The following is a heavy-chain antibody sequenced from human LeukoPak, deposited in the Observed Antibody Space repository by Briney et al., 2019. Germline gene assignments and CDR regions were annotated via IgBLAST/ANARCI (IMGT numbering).Heavy chain of an antibody. J-gene: IGHJ3*02. CDR3: ARDDSSGVLAFDI. Sequence: ASVKVSCKASGYTFTGYYMHWVRQAPGQGLEWMGIINPSGGSTSYAQKFQGRVTMTRDTSTSTVYMELSSLRSEDTAVYYCARDDSSGVLAFDIWGQGTMVTVSS. CDR1: GYTFTGYY. CDR2: INPSGGST. D-gene: IGHD3-22*01. V-gene: IGHV1-46*01.